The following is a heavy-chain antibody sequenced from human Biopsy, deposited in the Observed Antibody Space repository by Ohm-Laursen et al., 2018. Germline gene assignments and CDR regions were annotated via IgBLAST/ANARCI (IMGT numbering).Heavy chain of an antibody. CDR3: ARDRGYYSDRTVPWYFDL. V-gene: IGHV4-59*01. J-gene: IGHJ2*01. CDR1: GDSISSYY. D-gene: IGHD3-22*01. Sequence: PSETLSLTCTVSGDSISSYYWSWIRQPPGKGLEWIGYVYYTGSTDYNPSLQSRVTISVDTSKNHFSLRLRSVTPADTAIYYCARDRGYYSDRTVPWYFDLWGRGTLVTVSS. CDR2: VYYTGST.